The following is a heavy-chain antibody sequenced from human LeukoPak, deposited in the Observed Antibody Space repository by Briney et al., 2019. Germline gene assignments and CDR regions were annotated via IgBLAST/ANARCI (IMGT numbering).Heavy chain of an antibody. V-gene: IGHV3-7*01. CDR1: GFIFSNSW. CDR2: INQDGSDQ. CDR3: ARDRGDYFASHFDY. D-gene: IGHD4-17*01. J-gene: IGHJ4*02. Sequence: PGGSLRLSCAASGFIFSNSWMNWVRQAPGKGLEWVANINQDGSDQYYVDSVKGRFTISRDNAKNSLYLQMNSPRAEDTAVYYCARDRGDYFASHFDYWGQGTLVTVSS.